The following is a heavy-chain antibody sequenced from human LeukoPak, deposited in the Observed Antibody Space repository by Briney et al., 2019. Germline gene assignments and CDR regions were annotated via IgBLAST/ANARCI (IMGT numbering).Heavy chain of an antibody. CDR1: GFIFSSYS. D-gene: IGHD6-19*01. CDR2: ISSSSNYI. V-gene: IGHV3-21*04. J-gene: IGHJ6*03. CDR3: ARDGGWYKRGLDHYYYYMDV. Sequence: PGGSLRHTCAASGFIFSSYSMNWVREAPGKGLESVSVISSSSNYIYYADSVKGRFTISRDNAKNSLYLQMNSLRVEDTALYYCARDGGWYKRGLDHYYYYMDVWGKGTTVIVSS.